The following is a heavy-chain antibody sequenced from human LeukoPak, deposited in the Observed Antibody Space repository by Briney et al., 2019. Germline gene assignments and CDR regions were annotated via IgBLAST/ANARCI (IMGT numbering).Heavy chain of an antibody. Sequence: PSETLSLTCAVYGGSFSGYYWSWIRQPPGKGLEWIGEINHSGSTNYNPSLKSRVTISVDTSKNQFSLKLSSVTAADTAVYYCARRPSAHYGSGSYPLDYWGQGTLVTVSS. CDR3: ARRPSAHYGSGSYPLDY. CDR2: INHSGST. CDR1: GGSFSGYY. J-gene: IGHJ4*02. V-gene: IGHV4-34*01. D-gene: IGHD3-10*01.